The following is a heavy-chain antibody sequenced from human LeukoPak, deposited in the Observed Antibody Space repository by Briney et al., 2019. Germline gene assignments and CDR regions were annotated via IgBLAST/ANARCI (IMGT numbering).Heavy chain of an antibody. CDR1: GGSFSGYY. CDR3: ASTYYGGNSDAFDI. CDR2: INHSGST. D-gene: IGHD4-17*01. J-gene: IGHJ3*02. Sequence: PSETLSLTCAVYGGSFSGYYWSWIGQPPGKGLEWIGEINHSGSTNYNPSLKSRVTISVDTSKNQFSLKLSSVTAADTAVYYCASTYYGGNSDAFDIWGQGTMVTVSS. V-gene: IGHV4-34*01.